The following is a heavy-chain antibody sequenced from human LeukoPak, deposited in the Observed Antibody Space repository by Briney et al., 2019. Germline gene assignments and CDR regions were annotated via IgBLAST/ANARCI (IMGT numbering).Heavy chain of an antibody. CDR3: ARQRSTSSFMDV. CDR1: GGSLSSGGYY. J-gene: IGHJ6*02. CDR2: IYYTGST. V-gene: IGHV4-31*03. D-gene: IGHD2-2*01. Sequence: SETLSLTCTVSGGSLSSGGYYWSWIRQHPGKGLEWIGYIYYTGSTYYNPSLKSRLTISVDTSKNQLSLKLSSVTAADTAVYYRARQRSTSSFMDVWGQGTTVTVSS.